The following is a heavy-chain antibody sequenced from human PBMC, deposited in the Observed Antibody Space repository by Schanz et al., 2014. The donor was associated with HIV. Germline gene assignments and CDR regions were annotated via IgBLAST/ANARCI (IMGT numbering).Heavy chain of an antibody. CDR3: ARPPAAAGPFDY. CDR1: GGSISDTSYF. Sequence: LQLQESGPGLVKPSETLSLTCTVSGGSISDTSYFWGWIRQSPGKGLEWIVSTHHSGSTYHNQPLKPRIGIPFDPPKNQFSLKLSSVTAADTAVYYCARPPAAAGPFDYWGQGTLVTVSS. D-gene: IGHD6-13*01. J-gene: IGHJ4*02. CDR2: THHSGST. V-gene: IGHV4-39*01.